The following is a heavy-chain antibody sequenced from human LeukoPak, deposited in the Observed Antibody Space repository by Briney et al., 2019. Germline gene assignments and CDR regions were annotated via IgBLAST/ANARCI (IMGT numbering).Heavy chain of an antibody. J-gene: IGHJ1*01. CDR2: VSGSGTTT. CDR1: GFTPGFTFGNYA. V-gene: IGHV3-23*01. Sequence: GGSLRLYCAACGFTPGFTFGNYAMSWVRQAPGKGLEWASGVSGSGTTTYYADSVKGRFTISRDNYKNTLYLQMDSLRAEDTAVYYCAKDGPRSEQYFQHWGQGTLVTVSS. CDR3: AKDGPRSEQYFQH.